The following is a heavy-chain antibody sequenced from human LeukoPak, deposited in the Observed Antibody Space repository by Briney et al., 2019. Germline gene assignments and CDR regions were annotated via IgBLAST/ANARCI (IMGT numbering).Heavy chain of an antibody. CDR1: GGTFSSYA. Sequence: SVKVSCKASGGTFSSYAISWVRQAPGQGLEWMGGIIPILGTANYAQKFQGRVTITADEFTSTAYMELSSLRSEDTAVYYCAREMYYYDSSGYYLGSPLDYWGQGTLVTVSS. CDR2: IIPILGTA. V-gene: IGHV1-69*13. D-gene: IGHD3-22*01. CDR3: AREMYYYDSSGYYLGSPLDY. J-gene: IGHJ4*02.